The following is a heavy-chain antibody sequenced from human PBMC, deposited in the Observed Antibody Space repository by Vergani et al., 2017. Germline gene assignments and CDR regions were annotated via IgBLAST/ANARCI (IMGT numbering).Heavy chain of an antibody. CDR2: FDPEDYET. CDR3: AREGSGFEDYGSAYPKTDAFDI. D-gene: IGHD3-10*01. J-gene: IGHJ3*02. V-gene: IGHV1-24*01. CDR1: GYTLTELS. Sequence: QVQLVQSGAEVQKPGASVKVSCKVSGYTLTELSIHWVRQAPGKGLEWMGGFDPEDYETIYAQKFQGRVTMTEDTSTDTAYMELSSLRSDDTAVYNCAREGSGFEDYGSAYPKTDAFDIWGQGTMVTVSS.